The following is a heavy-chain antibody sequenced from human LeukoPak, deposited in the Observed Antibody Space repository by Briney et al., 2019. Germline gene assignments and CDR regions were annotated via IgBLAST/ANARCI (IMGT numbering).Heavy chain of an antibody. CDR2: ISGSDSIT. Sequence: GGSLRLSCAASGFTFSTYAMGWVRKAPGKGREGVSAISGSDSITYYADSVKGRFTISRDNSKTTLFLQMNSLRAEDTAVYYCAKWSVSGFNIDYWGQGTLVTVSS. J-gene: IGHJ4*02. D-gene: IGHD3-3*01. V-gene: IGHV3-23*01. CDR1: GFTFSTYA. CDR3: AKWSVSGFNIDY.